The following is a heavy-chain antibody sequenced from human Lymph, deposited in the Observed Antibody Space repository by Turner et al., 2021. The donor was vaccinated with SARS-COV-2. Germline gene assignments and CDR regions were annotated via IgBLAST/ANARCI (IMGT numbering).Heavy chain of an antibody. CDR1: GYTFTGSY. J-gene: IGHJ6*02. CDR2: INPNSGGT. D-gene: IGHD3-3*01. Sequence: QVQLVQSGAEVKKPGASVKVSCKASGYTFTGSYMHWVRQAPGQGLEWMGWINPNSGGTNYAQKFQGRVTMTRDTYISAAYMELSRLRSDDTAVYYCARDVERYNDFWSGYSGGYGMDVWGQGTTVTVSS. V-gene: IGHV1-2*02. CDR3: ARDVERYNDFWSGYSGGYGMDV.